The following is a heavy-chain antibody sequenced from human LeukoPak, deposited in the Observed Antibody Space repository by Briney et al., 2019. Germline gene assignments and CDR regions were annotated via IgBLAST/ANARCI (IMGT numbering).Heavy chain of an antibody. V-gene: IGHV4-31*03. CDR3: ARDRYYDSSGYPYYMDV. Sequence: SSQTLSLTCTVSGGSISSGGYYWSWIRQHPGKGLEWIGYIYYSGSTYYNPSLKSRVTISVDTSKNQFSLKLSSVTAADTAVYYCARDRYYDSSGYPYYMDVWGKGTTVTVSS. J-gene: IGHJ6*03. D-gene: IGHD3-22*01. CDR2: IYYSGST. CDR1: GGSISSGGYY.